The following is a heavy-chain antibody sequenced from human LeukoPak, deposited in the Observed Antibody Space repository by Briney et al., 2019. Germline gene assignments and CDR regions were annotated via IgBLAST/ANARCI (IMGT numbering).Heavy chain of an antibody. CDR3: AREDCTNGVCYSVHDWFDP. V-gene: IGHV3-9*01. CDR1: GFTFDDYA. D-gene: IGHD2-8*01. CDR2: ISWNSGSI. J-gene: IGHJ5*02. Sequence: GGSLRLSCEASGFTFDDYAMHWVRQAPGKGLEWVSGISWNSGSIGYADSVKGRFTISRDNAKNTLYLQMNSLRAEDTAVYYCAREDCTNGVCYSVHDWFDPWGQGTLVTVSS.